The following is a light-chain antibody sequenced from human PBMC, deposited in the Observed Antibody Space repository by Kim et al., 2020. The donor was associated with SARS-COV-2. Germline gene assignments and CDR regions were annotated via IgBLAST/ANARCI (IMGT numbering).Light chain of an antibody. CDR3: QVWDSSSVHPGYV. CDR2: YDS. Sequence: KTARITWGRNNIGSKSVHWYQQKPGQAPVLVIYYDSDRPSGIPERFSGSNSGNTATLTISRVEAGDEADYYCQVWDSSSVHPGYVFGTGTKVTVL. V-gene: IGLV3-21*04. CDR1: NIGSKS. J-gene: IGLJ1*01.